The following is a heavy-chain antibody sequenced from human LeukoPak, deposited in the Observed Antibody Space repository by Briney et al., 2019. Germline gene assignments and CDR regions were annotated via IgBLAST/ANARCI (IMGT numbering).Heavy chain of an antibody. J-gene: IGHJ3*02. D-gene: IGHD3-22*01. V-gene: IGHV1-18*01. Sequence: ASVKVSCKASGYTFTSYGISWVRQAPGQGLEWMGWISAYNGNTNYAQKLQGRVTMTTDTSTSTAYMELRSLRSDDTAVYYCAKDAARGGMIVVVITYDAFDIWGQGTMVTVSS. CDR3: AKDAARGGMIVVVITYDAFDI. CDR1: GYTFTSYG. CDR2: ISAYNGNT.